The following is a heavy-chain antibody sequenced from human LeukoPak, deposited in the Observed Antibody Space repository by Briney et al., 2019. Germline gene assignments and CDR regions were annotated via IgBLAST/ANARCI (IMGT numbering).Heavy chain of an antibody. J-gene: IGHJ6*03. Sequence: GGSLRLSCAASGFTFSSYAMSWVRQAPGKGLEWVSAISGSGGSTYYADSVKGRFTISRDNSKNTLYLQMNSLRAEDTAVYYCAKGSRVPTNYYYYYYMDVWGKGTTVTVSS. CDR1: GFTFSSYA. V-gene: IGHV3-23*01. CDR2: ISGSGGST. CDR3: AKGSRVPTNYYYYYYMDV.